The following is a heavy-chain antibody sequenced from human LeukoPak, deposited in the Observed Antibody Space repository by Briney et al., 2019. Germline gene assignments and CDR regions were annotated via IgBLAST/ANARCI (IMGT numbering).Heavy chain of an antibody. CDR2: IIPIFGTA. V-gene: IGHV1-69*13. CDR3: AREYSYGYWGVFDY. Sequence: SVKVSCKASGGTFSSYAISWVRHAPGQGLEWMGGIIPIFGTANYAQKFQGRVTITADESTSTAYMELSSLRSEDTAVYYCAREYSYGYWGVFDYWGQGTLVTVSS. CDR1: GGTFSSYA. J-gene: IGHJ4*02. D-gene: IGHD5-18*01.